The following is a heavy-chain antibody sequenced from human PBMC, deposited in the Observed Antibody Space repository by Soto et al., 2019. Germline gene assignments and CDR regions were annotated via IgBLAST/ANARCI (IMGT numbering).Heavy chain of an antibody. D-gene: IGHD3-16*02. CDR1: GGAITSDF. CDR2: VYYSGAA. Sequence: LSLTCNVSGGAITSDFWSWIRQPPGKGLEWIGYVYYSGAADYNPSLKPRVTISIATSKTQFSLRLASATAADTGVYYCARDHGSYPNTWGQGILVTVSS. V-gene: IGHV4-59*01. J-gene: IGHJ1*01. CDR3: ARDHGSYPNT.